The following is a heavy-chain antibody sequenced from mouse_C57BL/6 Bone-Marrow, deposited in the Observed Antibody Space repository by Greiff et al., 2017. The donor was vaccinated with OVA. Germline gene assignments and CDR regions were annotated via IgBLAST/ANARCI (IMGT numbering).Heavy chain of an antibody. J-gene: IGHJ4*01. V-gene: IGHV1-59*01. CDR2: IDPSDSYT. Sequence: VKLQESGAELVRPGTSVKLSCKASGYTFTSYWMHWVKQRPGQGLEWIGVIDPSDSYTNYNQKFKGKATLTVDTSSSTAYMQLSSLTSEDSAVYYCARSGRAMDYWGQGTSVTVSS. CDR1: GYTFTSYW. CDR3: ARSGRAMDY. D-gene: IGHD3-1*01.